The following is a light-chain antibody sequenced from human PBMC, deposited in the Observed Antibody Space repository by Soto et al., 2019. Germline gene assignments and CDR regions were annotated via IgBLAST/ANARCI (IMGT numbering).Light chain of an antibody. CDR3: SAYTSRSTRV. V-gene: IGLV2-14*01. CDR2: EVS. J-gene: IGLJ3*02. Sequence: QSALTQPASVSGSAGQSITISCTGTSSDVGAYNYVSWYQQHPGTAPKLIIYEVSNRPSGISNRFSGSRSGNTASLTISGLQAEDEGDYYCSAYTSRSTRVFGGGTKLTVL. CDR1: SSDVGAYNY.